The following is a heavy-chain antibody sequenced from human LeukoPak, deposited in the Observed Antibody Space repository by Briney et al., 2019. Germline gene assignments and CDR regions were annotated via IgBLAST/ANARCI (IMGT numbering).Heavy chain of an antibody. CDR3: ARDIGVGATTFDY. D-gene: IGHD1-26*01. CDR2: IKQDGSEK. J-gene: IGHJ4*02. Sequence: PGGSLRLSCAASGFTFSSYWMSWVRQAPGKGLEWVANIKQDGSEKYYVDSVKGRFTVSRDNAKNSLYLQMNSLRAEDTAVYYCARDIGVGATTFDYWGQGTLVTVSS. V-gene: IGHV3-7*01. CDR1: GFTFSSYW.